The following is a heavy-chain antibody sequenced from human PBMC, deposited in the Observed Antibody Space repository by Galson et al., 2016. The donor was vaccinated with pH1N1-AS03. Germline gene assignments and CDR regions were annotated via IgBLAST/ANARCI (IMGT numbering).Heavy chain of an antibody. J-gene: IGHJ4*02. CDR2: ISGSGGST. CDR1: GLTFSSYA. D-gene: IGHD5-12*01. CDR3: AKSKDMAATAGDY. V-gene: IGHV3-23*01. Sequence: SLRLSCAASGLTFSSYAMSWVRQAPGKGLEWVSAISGSGGSTYYADSVKGRFTISRDNSKNTLHLQMNSLRAEDTAVYYCAKSKDMAATAGDYWGQGTLVTVSS.